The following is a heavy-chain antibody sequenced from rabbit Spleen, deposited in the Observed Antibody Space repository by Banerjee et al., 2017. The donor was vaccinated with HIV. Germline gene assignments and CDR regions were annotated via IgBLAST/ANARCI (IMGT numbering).Heavy chain of an antibody. D-gene: IGHD1-1*01. CDR3: ARSFSGNGNFNL. J-gene: IGHJ4*01. CDR2: IGSGDGSR. Sequence: QEQLEESGGGLVKPEGSLTLTCTASGFSFSSNYWICWVRQAPGKGLEWIGCIGSGDGSRYYANWANGRFTISKTSSTTVTLQVTSLTAADTATYFCARSFSGNGNFNLWGQGTLVTVS. V-gene: IGHV1S45*01. CDR1: GFSFSSNYW.